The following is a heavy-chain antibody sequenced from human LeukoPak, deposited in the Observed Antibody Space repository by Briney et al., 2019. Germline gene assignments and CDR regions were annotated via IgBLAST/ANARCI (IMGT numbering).Heavy chain of an antibody. CDR1: GGSISSGSYY. Sequence: PSQTLSLTWTVSGGSISSGSYYWSWIRQPAGKGLEWIGRIYTSGSTNYNPSLKSRVTISVDTSKNQFSLKLSSVTAADTAVYYCARDSIHGEDYYYYMDVWGKGTTVTVSS. V-gene: IGHV4-61*02. CDR2: IYTSGST. J-gene: IGHJ6*03. CDR3: ARDSIHGEDYYYYMDV.